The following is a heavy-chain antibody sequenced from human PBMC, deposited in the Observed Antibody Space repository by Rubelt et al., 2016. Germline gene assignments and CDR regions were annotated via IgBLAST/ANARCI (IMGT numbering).Heavy chain of an antibody. J-gene: IGHJ5*02. V-gene: IGHV5-51*01. Sequence: IIYPDDSDTTYSPSFQGQVTISADKSINTAYLQWSSLKASDTAMYYCARRRKQSTSSNWLGPWGQGTPVTVSS. D-gene: IGHD6-6*01. CDR2: IYPDDSDT. CDR3: ARRRKQSTSSNWLGP.